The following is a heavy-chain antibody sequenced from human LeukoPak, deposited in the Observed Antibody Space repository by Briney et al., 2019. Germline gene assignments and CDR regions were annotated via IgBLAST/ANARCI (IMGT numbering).Heavy chain of an antibody. CDR1: GYTLTELS. CDR3: ATDRLGSGGFDY. D-gene: IGHD2-15*01. J-gene: IGHJ4*02. V-gene: IGHV1-24*01. CDR2: FDPEDGET. Sequence: ASVKVSCKVSGYTLTELSMHWVRQAPGKGLEWMGGFDPEDGETIYAQKFQGRVTMTEDTSTDTAYMELSSLRSEDTAVYYCATDRLGSGGFDYWGQGTLVTVSS.